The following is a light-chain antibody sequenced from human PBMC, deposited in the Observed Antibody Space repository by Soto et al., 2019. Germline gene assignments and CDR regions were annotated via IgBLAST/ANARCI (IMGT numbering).Light chain of an antibody. Sequence: QSALTQPRSVSGSPGQSVTISCSGTSSDVGGYNYVSWYQQYPGKAPKLMIYDVSKRPSGVPDRFSGSKPGNTASLTITGLQAEDEADYYCQSYDNNSDYVFGTGPKVTVL. J-gene: IGLJ1*01. CDR1: SSDVGGYNY. CDR3: QSYDNNSDYV. CDR2: DVS. V-gene: IGLV2-11*01.